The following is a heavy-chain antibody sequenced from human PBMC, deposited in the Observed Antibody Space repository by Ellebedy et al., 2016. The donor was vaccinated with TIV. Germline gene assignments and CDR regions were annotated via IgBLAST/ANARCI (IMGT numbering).Heavy chain of an antibody. CDR1: GYTFTSYG. Sequence: AASVKVSCKASGYTFTSYGISWVRQAPGQRLEWMGWINACNVDKKYSQKFHGRFTITNDTSASTAYMELNSLRSEDTAVYYCARDRYGDPIFDFWGQGTLVTVSS. V-gene: IGHV1-3*01. J-gene: IGHJ4*02. CDR3: ARDRYGDPIFDF. D-gene: IGHD4-17*01. CDR2: INACNVDK.